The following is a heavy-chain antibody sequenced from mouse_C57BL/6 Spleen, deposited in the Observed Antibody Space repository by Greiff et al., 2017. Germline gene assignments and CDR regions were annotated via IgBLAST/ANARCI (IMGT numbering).Heavy chain of an antibody. CDR1: GFTFSSYG. J-gene: IGHJ1*03. D-gene: IGHD1-1*01. CDR2: ISSGGSDT. V-gene: IGHV5-6*01. Sequence: EVQLVESGGDLVKPGGSLKLSCAASGFTFSSYGMSWVRQTPDKRLEWVATISSGGSDTYYPDSVKGRFTISRDNAKNTLYLQISSLTSEDTAMYYCARPTVGCYFDVWGTGTTVTVSS. CDR3: ARPTVGCYFDV.